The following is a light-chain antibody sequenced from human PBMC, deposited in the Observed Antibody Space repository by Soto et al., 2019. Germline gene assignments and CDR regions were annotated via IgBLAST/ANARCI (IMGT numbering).Light chain of an antibody. Sequence: EIVMTQSPATLSASPGERVTLPCRASQTISSGLAWYQQKPGKAPKLLIYGASTRATGIPARFSGSGSGTEFTLTITSLQSEDFAVYYCQQYNNWPPITFGPGTRLDIK. J-gene: IGKJ5*01. CDR3: QQYNNWPPIT. V-gene: IGKV3-15*01. CDR1: QTISSG. CDR2: GAS.